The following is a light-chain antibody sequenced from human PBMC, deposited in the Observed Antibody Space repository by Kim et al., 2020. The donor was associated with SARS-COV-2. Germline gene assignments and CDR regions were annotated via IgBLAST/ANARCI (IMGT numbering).Light chain of an antibody. V-gene: IGKV3-15*01. J-gene: IGKJ2*01. Sequence: SPGNRVTLSCRASQSVDTNLAWYQQKPGQAPRLLLYGASTRATDIPARFSGGGSGTEFTLIISSLQSEDFAVYYCQQYSHWPPYTFGQGTKVDIK. CDR3: QQYSHWPPYT. CDR1: QSVDTN. CDR2: GAS.